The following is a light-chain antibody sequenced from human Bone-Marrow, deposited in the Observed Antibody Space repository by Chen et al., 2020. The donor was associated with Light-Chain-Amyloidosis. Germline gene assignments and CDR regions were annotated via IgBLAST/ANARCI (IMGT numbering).Light chain of an antibody. J-gene: IGLJ3*02. V-gene: IGLV2-23*02. CDR3: CSYVGSNNLV. CDR1: SSRNRL. Sequence: QSALTQPASVSGSPGQSITFSGTGASSRNRLVSWYKQHPGKAPKLMIYEVNRRPSGVSNRFSGSKSGNTASLTISGLQADDEADYYCCSYVGSNNLVFGGGTTLSVL. CDR2: EVN.